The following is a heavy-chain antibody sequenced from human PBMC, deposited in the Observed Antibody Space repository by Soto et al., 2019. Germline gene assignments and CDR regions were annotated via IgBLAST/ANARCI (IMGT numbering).Heavy chain of an antibody. CDR3: ARGRGYSGDDHYYYFDMDV. J-gene: IGHJ6*02. Sequence: SVKVSCKASGGTFNNYPITWVRQAPGEGLEWMGGSIPIFGTANYAQKFQGRVTISVDESTSTAYMELSSLRSEDAAVYYCARGRGYSGDDHYYYFDMDVWGQGTTVTVSS. CDR1: GGTFNNYP. CDR2: SIPIFGTA. V-gene: IGHV1-69*13. D-gene: IGHD5-12*01.